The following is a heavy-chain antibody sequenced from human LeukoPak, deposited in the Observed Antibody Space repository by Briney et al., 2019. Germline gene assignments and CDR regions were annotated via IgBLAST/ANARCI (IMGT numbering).Heavy chain of an antibody. CDR2: IASSGTTT. CDR1: GFPFSVYE. J-gene: IGHJ4*02. D-gene: IGHD3-16*02. CDR3: ARDSLAAD. V-gene: IGHV3-48*03. Sequence: GGSLRLSCAVSGFPFSVYEMNWVRQAPGKGLEWVSNIASSGTTTYYAESVKGRFSISRDNAKSSLYLQMNSLRAEDTAVYYCARDSLAADWGQGTLVTVSS.